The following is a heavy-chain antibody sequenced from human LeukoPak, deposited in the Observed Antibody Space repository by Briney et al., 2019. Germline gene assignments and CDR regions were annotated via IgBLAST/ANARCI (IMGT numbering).Heavy chain of an antibody. D-gene: IGHD3-3*01. Sequence: GASVKVSCKASGYTFTGYYMHWVRQAPGQGLGWMGWINPNSGVTNYAQKFQGRVTMPRDPSISTAYMELSRLRSDDTAVYYCARERSDFWSGYSANPLFDYWGQGTLVTVSS. CDR1: GYTFTGYY. CDR3: ARERSDFWSGYSANPLFDY. J-gene: IGHJ4*02. V-gene: IGHV1-2*02. CDR2: INPNSGVT.